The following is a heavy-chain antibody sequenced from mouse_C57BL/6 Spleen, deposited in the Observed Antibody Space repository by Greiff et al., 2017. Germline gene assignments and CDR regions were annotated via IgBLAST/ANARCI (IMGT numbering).Heavy chain of an antibody. CDR1: GYTFTSYW. V-gene: IGHV1-72*01. D-gene: IGHD2-2*01. CDR3: AGGGGYDVGY. CDR2: IDPNRGGT. Sequence: QQSCKASGYTFTSYWMHWVKQRPGRGLEWIGRIDPNRGGTKYNEKFKSKATLTVAKPSNTAYRQLRSLTSEDSAVYYCAGGGGYDVGYWGQGTTLTVSS. J-gene: IGHJ2*01.